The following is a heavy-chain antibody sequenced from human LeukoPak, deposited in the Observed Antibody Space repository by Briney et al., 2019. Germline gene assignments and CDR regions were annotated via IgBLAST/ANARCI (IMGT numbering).Heavy chain of an antibody. CDR1: GGSISSYY. V-gene: IGHV4-59*01. J-gene: IGHJ5*02. CDR2: IYSSGST. D-gene: IGHD2-2*01. Sequence: SETLSLTCSVSGGSISSYYWSWIRQPPGKGLEWIGYIYSSGSTNYNPSLKSRVTISVDTSKNQFSLKLSSVTAADTAVYYCARGGRYCSSTSCSRWFDPWGQGTLVTVSS. CDR3: ARGGRYCSSTSCSRWFDP.